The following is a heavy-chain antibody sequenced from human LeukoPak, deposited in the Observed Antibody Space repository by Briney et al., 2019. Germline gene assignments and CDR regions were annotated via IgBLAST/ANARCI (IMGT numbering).Heavy chain of an antibody. D-gene: IGHD6-19*01. CDR1: GSSFTSYW. Sequence: GASLQISCKGSGSSFTSYWIGWVRQMPGKGLEWMGIIYPGDSDTRSSPSFQGQVTISADKSISTAYLQWSSLKASDTAMYYCARREDTSGSRAFDIWGQGTMVTVSS. V-gene: IGHV5-51*01. J-gene: IGHJ3*02. CDR3: ARREDTSGSRAFDI. CDR2: IYPGDSDT.